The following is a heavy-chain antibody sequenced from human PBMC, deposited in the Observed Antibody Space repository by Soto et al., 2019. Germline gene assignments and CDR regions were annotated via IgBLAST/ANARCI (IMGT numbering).Heavy chain of an antibody. CDR3: ARGIAAAENYYGMDV. D-gene: IGHD6-13*01. J-gene: IGHJ6*02. V-gene: IGHV4-30-2*01. Sequence: QLQLQESGAGLVKPSQTLSLTCAVSGGSISRGGYSWSWIRQPPGKGLEWIGYIYHSGSTYYSPSLTSRVTISVATSKNQFSLKLSSVTAADTAVYYCARGIAAAENYYGMDVWGQGTTVTVSS. CDR1: GGSISRGGYS. CDR2: IYHSGST.